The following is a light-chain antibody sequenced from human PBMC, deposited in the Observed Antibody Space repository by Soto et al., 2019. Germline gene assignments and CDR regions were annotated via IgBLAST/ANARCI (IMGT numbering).Light chain of an antibody. CDR1: QSISIN. CDR2: GAS. J-gene: IGKJ1*01. Sequence: EIVLTQSPGTLSVSPGDRFTLSCSASQSISINLAWYQHKPGQAPRLLIHGASTRATGVPARISGSGSGTEFTLTISSLQSEDFAVYYCQQFRNWPWTFGQGTKVDIK. CDR3: QQFRNWPWT. V-gene: IGKV3D-15*01.